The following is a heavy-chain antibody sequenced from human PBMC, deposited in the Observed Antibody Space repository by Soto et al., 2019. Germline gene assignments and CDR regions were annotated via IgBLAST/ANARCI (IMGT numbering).Heavy chain of an antibody. D-gene: IGHD6-13*01. CDR1: GYTFTSYA. J-gene: IGHJ3*02. Sequence: ASVKVSCKASGYTFTSYAMHWVRQAHGQRLEWMGWINAGNGNTKYSQKFQGRVTITRDTSASTAYMELSSLRSEDTAVYYCARDGGSSSWFDAFDIWGQGTMVTVSS. CDR2: INAGNGNT. V-gene: IGHV1-3*01. CDR3: ARDGGSSSWFDAFDI.